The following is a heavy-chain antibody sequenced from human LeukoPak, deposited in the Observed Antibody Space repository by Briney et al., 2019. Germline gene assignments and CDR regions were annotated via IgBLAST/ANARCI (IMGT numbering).Heavy chain of an antibody. CDR2: INPNSGGT. D-gene: IGHD3-9*01. Sequence: ASVKVSCKASGYTFTSYDINWVRQATGQGLEWMGWINPNSGGTNYAQKFQGRVTMTRDTSISTAYMELSRLRSDDTAVYYCARGDDILTGYYASDYWGQGTLVTVSS. J-gene: IGHJ4*02. V-gene: IGHV1-2*02. CDR3: ARGDDILTGYYASDY. CDR1: GYTFTSYD.